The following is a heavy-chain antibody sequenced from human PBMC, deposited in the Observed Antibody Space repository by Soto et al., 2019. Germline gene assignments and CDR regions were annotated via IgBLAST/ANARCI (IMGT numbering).Heavy chain of an antibody. CDR2: IIPIFGTA. CDR1: GGTFSSYA. D-gene: IGHD2-15*01. V-gene: IGHV1-69*13. CDR3: ARDLVVVAATERSYYYGMDV. Sequence: ASVKVSCKASGGTFSSYAISWVRQAPGQGLEWMGGIIPIFGTANYARKFQGRVTITADESTSTAYMELSSLRSEDTAVYYCARDLVVVAATERSYYYGMDVWGQGTTVTVSS. J-gene: IGHJ6*02.